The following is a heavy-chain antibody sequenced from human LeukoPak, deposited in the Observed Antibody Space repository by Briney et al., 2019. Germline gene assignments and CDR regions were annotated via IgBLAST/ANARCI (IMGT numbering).Heavy chain of an antibody. J-gene: IGHJ4*02. Sequence: ASVKVSCKASGYTFTSYNINWVRQATGQGLEWMGWMNPDSGNTGYAQKFQGRVTMTRNTSISTAYKELSSLRSDDTAVYYCARYSGGNDYWGQGTLVTVSS. V-gene: IGHV1-8*01. CDR2: MNPDSGNT. CDR3: ARYSGGNDY. CDR1: GYTFTSYN. D-gene: IGHD3-16*01.